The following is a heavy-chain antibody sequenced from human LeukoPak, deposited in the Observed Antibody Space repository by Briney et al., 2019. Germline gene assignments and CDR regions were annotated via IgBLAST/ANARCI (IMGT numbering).Heavy chain of an antibody. CDR1: RGSIRSYY. CDR2: IYYSGST. V-gene: IGHV4-59*01. Sequence: SETLSLTCNVSRGSIRSYYWSWMTQPPGKGLEWIGYIYYSGSTNYNPSLKSRVTISVDRSKNQFSLKLSSVTAADTAVYYCARVSYSVDYWGQGTLVTVSS. CDR3: ARVSYSVDY. J-gene: IGHJ4*02. D-gene: IGHD1-26*01.